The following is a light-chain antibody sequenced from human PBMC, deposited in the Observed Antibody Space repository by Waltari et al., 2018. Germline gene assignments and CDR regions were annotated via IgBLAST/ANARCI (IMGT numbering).Light chain of an antibody. CDR1: QTISRY. CDR2: GIS. CDR3: QQHYSSPRT. J-gene: IGKJ1*01. V-gene: IGKV1-39*01. Sequence: DIQMTQSPSSLSASVGDRVTITCRASQTISRYLNWYQQKPGKAPKLLISGISSLQSGVPSSFSGSGSGTDFTLTISSLQAEDVAVYYCQQHYSSPRTFGQGTKVEVK.